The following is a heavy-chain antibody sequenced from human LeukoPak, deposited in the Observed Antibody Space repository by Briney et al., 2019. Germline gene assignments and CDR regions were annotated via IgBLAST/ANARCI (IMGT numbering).Heavy chain of an antibody. CDR2: ISGSGGST. D-gene: IGHD3-16*02. CDR3: AESYDYVWGSYRSSGYYFDY. V-gene: IGHV3-23*01. CDR1: GFTFRSYV. J-gene: IGHJ4*02. Sequence: GGSLRLSCAASGFTFRSYVMSWVRQAPGKGLEWVSAISGSGGSTYYADSVKGRFTISRDNSKNTLYLQMNSLRAEDTAVYYCAESYDYVWGSYRSSGYYFDYWGQGTLVTVSS.